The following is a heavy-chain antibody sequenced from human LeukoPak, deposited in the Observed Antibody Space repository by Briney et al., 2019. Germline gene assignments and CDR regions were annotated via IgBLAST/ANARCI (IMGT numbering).Heavy chain of an antibody. V-gene: IGHV1-18*01. CDR1: GYTFTSYG. D-gene: IGHD3-16*01. CDR2: ISAYNGNT. CDR3: ARVKIAGDPPKYYYYYYMDV. Sequence: ASVKVSCKASGYTFTSYGISWVRQAPGQGLEWMGWISAYNGNTNYAQKLQGRVTMTTDTSTSTAYMELRSLRSDDTAVHYCARVKIAGDPPKYYYYYYMDVWGKGTTVTVSS. J-gene: IGHJ6*03.